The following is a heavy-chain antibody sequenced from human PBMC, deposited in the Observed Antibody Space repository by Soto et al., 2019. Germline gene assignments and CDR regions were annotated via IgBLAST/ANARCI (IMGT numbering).Heavy chain of an antibody. J-gene: IGHJ6*02. CDR2: INHSGST. CDR3: AIPAGDSYYYYYGMDV. D-gene: IGHD6-25*01. V-gene: IGHV4-34*01. Sequence: SETLSLTCAVYGWSFSGYYWSWIRQPPGKGLEWIGEINHSGSTNYNPSLKSRVTISVDTSKNQFSLKLSSVTAADTAVYYCAIPAGDSYYYYYGMDVWGQGTTVTVSS. CDR1: GWSFSGYY.